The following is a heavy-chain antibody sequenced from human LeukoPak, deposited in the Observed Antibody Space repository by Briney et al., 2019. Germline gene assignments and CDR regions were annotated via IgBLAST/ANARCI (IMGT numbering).Heavy chain of an antibody. CDR1: GFTFSSYA. V-gene: IGHV3-23*01. CDR3: ARAIGRKRALDY. J-gene: IGHJ4*02. Sequence: GGSLRLSCAASGFTFSSYAMNWVRQAPGKGLEWVSAIRGSGGSTYYADSVKGRFTISRDNSKNTLYLQMNSLRAEDTAVYYCARAIGRKRALDYWGQGTLVTVSS. CDR2: IRGSGGST. D-gene: IGHD3-16*01.